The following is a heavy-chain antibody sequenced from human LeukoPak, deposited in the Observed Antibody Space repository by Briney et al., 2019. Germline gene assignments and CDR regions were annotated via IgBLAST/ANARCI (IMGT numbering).Heavy chain of an antibody. CDR1: GFTFSSYA. J-gene: IGHJ4*02. Sequence: PGGSLRLSCAASGFTFSSYAMSWVRQAPGKGLEWVSAISGSGGSTYYADSVKGRFTISRDNSKNTLYLQMNSLRAEDTAVYYCAKDVSTGSRPLDYFDYWGQGTLVTVSS. CDR2: ISGSGGST. D-gene: IGHD2-2*01. CDR3: AKDVSTGSRPLDYFDY. V-gene: IGHV3-23*01.